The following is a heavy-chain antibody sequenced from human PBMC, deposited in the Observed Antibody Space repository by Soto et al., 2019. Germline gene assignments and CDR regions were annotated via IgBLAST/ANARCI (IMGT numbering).Heavy chain of an antibody. Sequence: EVQLLESGGNLVQPGGSLRLSCAASGFTFSNYGMNWVRQAPGKGLEWVSAISGGGTSPHYADSVKGRFTISRDNSKNPLYLQENMLTGHETALYWGAKSSIVATRRTFSGFDSWGEGALVTVSS. V-gene: IGHV3-23*01. CDR2: ISGGGTSP. CDR1: GFTFSNYG. J-gene: IGHJ5*01. D-gene: IGHD5-12*01. CDR3: AKSSIVATRRTFSGFDS.